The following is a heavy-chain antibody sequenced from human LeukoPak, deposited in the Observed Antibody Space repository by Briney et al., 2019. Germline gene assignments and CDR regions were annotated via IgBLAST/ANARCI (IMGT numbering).Heavy chain of an antibody. Sequence: GGSLRLSCAASGFTFSSYGMHWVRQAPGKGLEWVADIWYDGSNKYYADSVKGRFTISRDNSKNTLYLQMNSLRAEDTAVYYCASEAVYGSGSYYSGYFDYWGQGTLVTVSS. CDR2: IWYDGSNK. V-gene: IGHV3-33*01. CDR1: GFTFSSYG. J-gene: IGHJ4*02. D-gene: IGHD3-10*01. CDR3: ASEAVYGSGSYYSGYFDY.